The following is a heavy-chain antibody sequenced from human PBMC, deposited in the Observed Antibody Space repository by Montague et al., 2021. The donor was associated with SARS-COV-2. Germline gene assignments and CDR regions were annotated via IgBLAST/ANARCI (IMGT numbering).Heavy chain of an antibody. CDR3: VRYSGWFYFDF. D-gene: IGHD6-19*01. Sequence: CAISGDSVSSNSVAWSWIRQSPPRGLEWLGRTYYRSKWYNDYAPSVRGRLTVNPDASKNEFSLELNYVTPEDTAVYYCVRYSGWFYFDFWGQGTLVTVSS. V-gene: IGHV6-1*01. CDR2: TYYRSKWYN. J-gene: IGHJ4*02. CDR1: GDSVSSNSVA.